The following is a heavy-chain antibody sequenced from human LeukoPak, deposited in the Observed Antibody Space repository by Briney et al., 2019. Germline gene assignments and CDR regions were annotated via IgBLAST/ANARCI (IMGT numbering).Heavy chain of an antibody. CDR3: ARHEDYYDSGGAVY. V-gene: IGHV5-10-1*01. Sequence: GESLKISCKSSGYTFATYWIGWVRQMPEKGLEWMGRIDPSDSYSKYSPSFQGPVSISADKSISTAYLQWSSLKASDTAMYYCARHEDYYDSGGAVYWGQGTLVTVSS. J-gene: IGHJ4*02. CDR2: IDPSDSYS. CDR1: GYTFATYW. D-gene: IGHD3-10*01.